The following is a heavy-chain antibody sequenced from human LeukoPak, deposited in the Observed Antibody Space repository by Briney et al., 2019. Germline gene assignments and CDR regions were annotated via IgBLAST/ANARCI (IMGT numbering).Heavy chain of an antibody. CDR1: GYTFTGYY. CDR3: AVGPYYYDSSGYYRFDY. V-gene: IGHV1-2*02. CDR2: INPKSGGT. D-gene: IGHD3-22*01. J-gene: IGHJ4*02. Sequence: GASVKVSCKASGYTFTGYYMHWVRQAPGQGLEWMGWINPKSGGTNYAQKFQDRVTMTRDTSISTAYMELSSLRSEDTAVYYCAVGPYYYDSSGYYRFDYWGQGTLVTVSS.